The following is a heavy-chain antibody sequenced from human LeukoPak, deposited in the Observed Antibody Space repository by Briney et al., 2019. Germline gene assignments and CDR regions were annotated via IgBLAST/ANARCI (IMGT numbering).Heavy chain of an antibody. Sequence: SVKVSCKASGGTFSSYAIRWVRQAPGKGLEWMGRIIPILGIANYAQKFQGRVTITADKSTSTAYMELSSLRSEDTAVYYCARGLRFFAGGYMDVWGKGTTVTVSS. CDR3: ARGLRFFAGGYMDV. D-gene: IGHD3-3*01. J-gene: IGHJ6*03. CDR1: GGTFSSYA. CDR2: IIPILGIA. V-gene: IGHV1-69*04.